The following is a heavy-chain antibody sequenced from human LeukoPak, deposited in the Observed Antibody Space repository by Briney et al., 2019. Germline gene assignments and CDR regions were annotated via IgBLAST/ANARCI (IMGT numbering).Heavy chain of an antibody. CDR2: IHYSGNT. CDR1: GGSIISSTYY. D-gene: IGHD4-11*01. J-gene: IGHJ5*02. CDR3: ARDRATVTNDYWFDP. Sequence: PSETLSLTCTVSGGSIISSTYYWGWIRQSPGKGLEWIGYIHYSGNTKYNPSLKSRVTVSLDTSKKQFSLRLSSVTAADTAVYYCARDRATVTNDYWFDPWGQGTLVTVSS. V-gene: IGHV4-61*01.